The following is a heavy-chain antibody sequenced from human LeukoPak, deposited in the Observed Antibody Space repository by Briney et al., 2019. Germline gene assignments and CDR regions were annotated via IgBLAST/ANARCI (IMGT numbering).Heavy chain of an antibody. CDR1: GFTFSSSW. CDR2: INSDGSST. D-gene: IGHD3-9*01. J-gene: IGHJ4*02. CDR3: ARVSRYFDWLLDY. Sequence: PGGSLRLSCAASGFTFSSSWMHWVRQVPGKGLVWVSRINSDGSSTSYADSVKGRFTISRDNAKNTLYLQMNSLRDEDTAVHYCARVSRYFDWLLDYWGQGTLVTVSS. V-gene: IGHV3-74*01.